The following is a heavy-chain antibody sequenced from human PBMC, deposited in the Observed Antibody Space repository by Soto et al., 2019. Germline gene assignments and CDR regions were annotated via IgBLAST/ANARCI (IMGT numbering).Heavy chain of an antibody. CDR2: ISYDGSNK. Sequence: GGSLRLSCAASGFTFSSYAMHWVRQAPGKGLEWVAVISYDGSNKYYADSVKGRFTISRDNSKNTLYLQMNSLRAEDTAVYYCAREGTARLDAFDIWGQGTMVTVSS. V-gene: IGHV3-30-3*01. CDR1: GFTFSSYA. CDR3: AREGTARLDAFDI. J-gene: IGHJ3*02.